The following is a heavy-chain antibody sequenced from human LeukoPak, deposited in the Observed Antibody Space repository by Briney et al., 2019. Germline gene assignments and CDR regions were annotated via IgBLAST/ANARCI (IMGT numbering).Heavy chain of an antibody. D-gene: IGHD5-12*01. J-gene: IGHJ4*02. CDR3: ARDRHSGYDY. Sequence: SETLSLTCTVSGGSPSTYYWNWIRQPPGKGLEWIGYIFYSGNSNCNPSLKSRVTMSVDRSKNQFSLNLTSVTAADTAVYYCARDRHSGYDYWGQGTLVTVSS. CDR1: GGSPSTYY. CDR2: IFYSGNS. V-gene: IGHV4-59*01.